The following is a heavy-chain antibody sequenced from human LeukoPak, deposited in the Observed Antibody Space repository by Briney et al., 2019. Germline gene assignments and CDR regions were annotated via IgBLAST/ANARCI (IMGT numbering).Heavy chain of an antibody. D-gene: IGHD3-22*01. CDR2: ISGSGGST. V-gene: IGHV3-23*01. CDR3: AKVSRYDSSGYDPSDFDY. CDR1: GFTFSSYE. J-gene: IGHJ4*02. Sequence: GGSLRLSCAASGFTFSSYEMNWVRQAPGKGLEWVSAISGSGGSTYYADSVKGRFTISRDNSKNTLYLQMNSLRAEDTAVYYCAKVSRYDSSGYDPSDFDYWGQGTLVTVSS.